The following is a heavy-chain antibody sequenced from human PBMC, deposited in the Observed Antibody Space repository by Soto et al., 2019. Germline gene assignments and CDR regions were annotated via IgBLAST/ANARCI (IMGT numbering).Heavy chain of an antibody. V-gene: IGHV1-3*01. D-gene: IGHD3-22*01. CDR3: ARAARSTMIVVVTEFWFDP. J-gene: IGHJ5*02. CDR1: GYTFTSYA. Sequence: ASVKVSCKXSGYTFTSYAMHWVRQAPGQRLEWMGWINAGNGNTKYSQKFQGRVTITRDTSASTAYMELSSLRSEDTAVYYCARAARSTMIVVVTEFWFDPWGQGTLVTVSS. CDR2: INAGNGNT.